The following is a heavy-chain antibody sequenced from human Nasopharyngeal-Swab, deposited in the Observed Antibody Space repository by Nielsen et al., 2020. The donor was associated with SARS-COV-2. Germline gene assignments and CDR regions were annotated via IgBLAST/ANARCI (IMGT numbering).Heavy chain of an antibody. V-gene: IGHV4-28*01. Sequence: WIRQPPGKGLEWIGEIYYSGSTTYNPSLKSRVTMSMDRSKNQFSLNLNSVTAADTAVYYCATKDCSGPYWPDFDFWGQGTLVTVSS. J-gene: IGHJ4*02. D-gene: IGHD2-8*02. CDR3: ATKDCSGPYWPDFDF. CDR2: IYYSGST.